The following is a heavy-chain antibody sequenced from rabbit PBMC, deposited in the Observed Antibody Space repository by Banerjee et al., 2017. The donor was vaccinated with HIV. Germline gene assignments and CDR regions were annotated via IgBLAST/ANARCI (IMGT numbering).Heavy chain of an antibody. CDR2: IYAGSSDST. CDR1: GFTISTTYW. CDR3: ARDLAGVIGWNFKL. V-gene: IGHV1S45*01. D-gene: IGHD4-1*01. J-gene: IGHJ4*01. Sequence: QEQLEESGGDLVKPEGSLTLTCTASGFTISTTYWICWVRQAPGKGLEWIGCIYAGSSDSTYYASWAKGRFTISSTSSSTVTLQMTSLTAADTATYFCARDLAGVIGWNFKLWGPGTLVTVS.